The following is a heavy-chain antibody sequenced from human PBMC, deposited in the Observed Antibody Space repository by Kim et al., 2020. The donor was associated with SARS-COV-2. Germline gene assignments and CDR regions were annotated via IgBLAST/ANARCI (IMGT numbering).Heavy chain of an antibody. D-gene: IGHD6-13*01. CDR3: ARVETQLLGSQH. Sequence: NYGQKLQGRVTMTTDTSTSTAYMELRSLRSDDTAVYYCARVETQLLGSQHWGQGTLVTVSS. J-gene: IGHJ1*01. V-gene: IGHV1-18*01.